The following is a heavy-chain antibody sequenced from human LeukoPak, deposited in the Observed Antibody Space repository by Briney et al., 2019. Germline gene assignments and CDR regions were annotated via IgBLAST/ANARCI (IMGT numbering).Heavy chain of an antibody. CDR2: ISGSGGST. V-gene: IGHV3-23*01. CDR1: GFTFSSYA. Sequence: GGSLRLSCAASGFTFSSYAMSWVRQAPGKGLEWVSAISGSGGSTYYADSVKGRFTISRDNSKNTLYLQMNSLRAEDTAVYYCAKDLVEEFMIVVVAARGDAFDIWGQGTMVTVSS. D-gene: IGHD3-22*01. CDR3: AKDLVEEFMIVVVAARGDAFDI. J-gene: IGHJ3*02.